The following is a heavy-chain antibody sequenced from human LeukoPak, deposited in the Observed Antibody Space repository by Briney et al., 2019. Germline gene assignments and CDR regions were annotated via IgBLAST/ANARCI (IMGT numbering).Heavy chain of an antibody. CDR1: GGSISSGDYY. CDR3: ARDDTVTSFFDY. V-gene: IGHV4-30-4*01. J-gene: IGHJ4*02. CDR2: IYYSGST. Sequence: SETLSLTCTVSGGSISSGDYYWSWIRQPPGKGLEWIGYIYYSGSTYYNPSLKSRVTISVDTSKNQFSLKLSSVTAADTAVYYCARDDTVTSFFDYWGQGTLVTVSS. D-gene: IGHD4-17*01.